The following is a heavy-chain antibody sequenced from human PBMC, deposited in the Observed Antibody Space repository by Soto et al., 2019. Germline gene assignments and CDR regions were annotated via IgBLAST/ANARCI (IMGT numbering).Heavy chain of an antibody. V-gene: IGHV3-53*04. Sequence: EVQLVESGGGLVQPGGSLRLSCAASGFTVSSNYMSWVRQAPGKGLEWVSVIYSGGSTYYADSVKGRFTISRHNSKNTLYLQMNSLRAEDTAVYYCARKRSGGYVGWYFDLWGRGTLVTVSS. J-gene: IGHJ2*01. D-gene: IGHD5-12*01. CDR1: GFTVSSNY. CDR3: ARKRSGGYVGWYFDL. CDR2: IYSGGST.